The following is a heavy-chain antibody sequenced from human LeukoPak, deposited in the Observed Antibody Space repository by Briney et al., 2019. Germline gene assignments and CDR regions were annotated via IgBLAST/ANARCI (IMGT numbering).Heavy chain of an antibody. J-gene: IGHJ4*02. D-gene: IGHD1-26*01. Sequence: SVKVSCEASGGTFSSYAISWVRQAPGQGLEWMGRIIPIFGIANYAQKFQGRVTITADKSTSTAYMELSSLRSEDTAVYYCARVVVGAIDYWGQGTLVTVPS. CDR1: GGTFSSYA. V-gene: IGHV1-69*04. CDR3: ARVVVGAIDY. CDR2: IIPIFGIA.